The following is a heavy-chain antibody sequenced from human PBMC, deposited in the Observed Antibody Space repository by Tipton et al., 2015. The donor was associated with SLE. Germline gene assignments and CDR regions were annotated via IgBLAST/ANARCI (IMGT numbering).Heavy chain of an antibody. CDR1: GFTFSSHT. CDR3: ATNLQGADYFFDH. CDR2: ISARSSYI. J-gene: IGHJ4*02. D-gene: IGHD2-21*02. V-gene: IGHV3-21*03. Sequence: SLRLSCVASGFTFSSHTMNWVRQAPGKGLEWASAISARSSYIYYADSVKGRFTISRDNAKNSLYLQMNSLRAEDTAIYYCATNLQGADYFFDHWGQGTLVTVSS.